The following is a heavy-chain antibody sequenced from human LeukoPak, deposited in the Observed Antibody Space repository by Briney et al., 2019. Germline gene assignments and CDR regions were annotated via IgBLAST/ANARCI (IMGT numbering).Heavy chain of an antibody. Sequence: NPSETLSLTCTVSGGSISSYYWSWIRQPPGKGLEWIGYIYYSGSTNYNPSLKSRVTISVDTSKNQFSLKLSSVTAADTAVYYCARDSTTVNAFDIWGQGTMVTVSS. J-gene: IGHJ3*02. CDR2: IYYSGST. D-gene: IGHD4-17*01. CDR3: ARDSTTVNAFDI. V-gene: IGHV4-59*01. CDR1: GGSISSYY.